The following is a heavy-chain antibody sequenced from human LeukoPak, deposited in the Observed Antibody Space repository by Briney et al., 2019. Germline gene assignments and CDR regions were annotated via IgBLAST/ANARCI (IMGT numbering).Heavy chain of an antibody. J-gene: IGHJ6*02. V-gene: IGHV5-51*01. Sequence: LGESLKISCKGSGYSFTSQWIGWVRQMPGKGLEWMGIIYPADSDTKYSPSFQGQVTISVDKSISTAYLQWSSPKASDTAIYYCARWMFYYGSGVFHYHGMDVWGQGTTVTVSS. CDR1: GYSFTSQW. CDR3: ARWMFYYGSGVFHYHGMDV. CDR2: IYPADSDT. D-gene: IGHD3-10*01.